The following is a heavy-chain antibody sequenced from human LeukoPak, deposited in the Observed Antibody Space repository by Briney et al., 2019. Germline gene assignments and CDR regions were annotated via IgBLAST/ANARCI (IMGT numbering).Heavy chain of an antibody. V-gene: IGHV3-7*01. J-gene: IGHJ4*02. D-gene: IGHD6-19*01. CDR3: AIIVEQWLVREIY. CDR2: IKQDGSEK. CDR1: GVTSSGYW. Sequence: GGSLRHSCAASGVTSSGYWRISVRQAPGKGRERGVHIKQDGSEKHYVESVKGRFIIYRDNAKNSLFLQMSSLRVEDTAVYYCAIIVEQWLVREIYWGQGTLVTVSS.